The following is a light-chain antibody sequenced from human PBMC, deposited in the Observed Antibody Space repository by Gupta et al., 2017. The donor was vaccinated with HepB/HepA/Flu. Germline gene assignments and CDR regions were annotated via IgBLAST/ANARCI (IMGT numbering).Light chain of an antibody. V-gene: IGKV1-6*01. CDR1: QGIKKD. CDR2: AAS. J-gene: IGKJ1*01. CDR3: RQDHSYPGT. Sequence: AIQMTQSPSSLSASVGDRVTITCRASQGIKKDLGWYQHKPGKAPKLLIFAASSLQTGVPSTFSGSSSGRDFTLTISSLQPEDFATYYCRQDHSYPGTFGQGTKVEIK.